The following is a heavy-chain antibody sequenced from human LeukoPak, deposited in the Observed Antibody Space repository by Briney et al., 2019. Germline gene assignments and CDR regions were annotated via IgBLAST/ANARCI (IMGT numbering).Heavy chain of an antibody. CDR1: GFTFSSYA. J-gene: IGHJ4*02. CDR3: ALGDYGAPFDY. Sequence: GGSLRLSCAASGFTFSSYAMSWVRQAPGKGLEWVSAISGSGGSTYYADSVKGRFTISRDNAKNSLYLQMNSLRAEDTAVYYCALGDYGAPFDYWGQGTLVTVSS. V-gene: IGHV3-23*01. CDR2: ISGSGGST. D-gene: IGHD4-17*01.